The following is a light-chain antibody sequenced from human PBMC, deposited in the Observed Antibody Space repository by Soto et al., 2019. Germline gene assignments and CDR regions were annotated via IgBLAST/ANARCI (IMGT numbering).Light chain of an antibody. CDR3: QQYGSSTYT. CDR1: QSVSSSY. Sequence: EIVLTQSPGTLSLSPGERAILSCRDSQSVSSSYLAWYQQKPGQAPRLLIYGASSRATGIPDRFSGSGSGTDFTLTISRLEPEDFAVYYCQQYGSSTYTFGQGTKLEIK. CDR2: GAS. J-gene: IGKJ2*01. V-gene: IGKV3-20*01.